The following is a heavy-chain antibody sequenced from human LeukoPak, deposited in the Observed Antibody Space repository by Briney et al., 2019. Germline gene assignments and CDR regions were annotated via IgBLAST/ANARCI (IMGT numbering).Heavy chain of an antibody. J-gene: IGHJ4*02. CDR3: ARDKVNRSPLDY. CDR2: INPNSGDT. Sequence: ASVKVSCKTSGYTFTAYYIHWVRQAPGQGLEWMGWINPNSGDTNYAQKFQGRVTMTRDTSISTAYMDLSRLRSDDTALYYCARDKVNRSPLDYWGQGTLVTVSS. D-gene: IGHD1-14*01. CDR1: GYTFTAYY. V-gene: IGHV1-2*02.